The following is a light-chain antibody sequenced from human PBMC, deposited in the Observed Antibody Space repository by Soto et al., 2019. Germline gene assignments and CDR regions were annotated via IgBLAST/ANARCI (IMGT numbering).Light chain of an antibody. CDR2: SAS. CDR1: QGISSW. Sequence: DIQMTQSPSSVSASVGDRVTISCRASQGISSWLAWYQQKPGKAPSLLIYSASTLHSGVPSRFSGSGSGTGFTLTIRSLQPEDFASYDCQQANSFPLTFGPGTKVDIE. CDR3: QQANSFPLT. J-gene: IGKJ3*01. V-gene: IGKV1-12*01.